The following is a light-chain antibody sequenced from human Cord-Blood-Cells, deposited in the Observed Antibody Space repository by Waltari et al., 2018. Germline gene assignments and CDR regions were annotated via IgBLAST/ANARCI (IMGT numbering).Light chain of an antibody. CDR3: CSYAGSSTWV. V-gene: IGLV2-23*01. Sequence: QSALIQPASVSGSPGQSITISCTGTSSDVGSYNLVSWYQQHPGKAPKLMIYEGSKRPSGLSNRFSGSKSGNTASLTISGLQAEDEADYYCCSYAGSSTWVFGGGTKLTVL. CDR1: SSDVGSYNL. CDR2: EGS. J-gene: IGLJ3*02.